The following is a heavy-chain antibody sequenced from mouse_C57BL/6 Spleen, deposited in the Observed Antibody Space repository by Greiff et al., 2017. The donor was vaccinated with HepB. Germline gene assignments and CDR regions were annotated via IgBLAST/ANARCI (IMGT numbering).Heavy chain of an antibody. CDR3: ARGVHYGSSGDYAMDY. D-gene: IGHD1-1*01. CDR1: GYTFTSYW. V-gene: IGHV1-55*01. J-gene: IGHJ4*01. Sequence: QVQLQQPGAELVKPGASVKMSCKASGYTFTSYWITWVKQRPGQGLEWIGDIYPGSGSTNYNEKFKSKATLTVDTSSSTAYMQLSSLTSEDSAVYYCARGVHYGSSGDYAMDYWGQGTSVTVSS. CDR2: IYPGSGST.